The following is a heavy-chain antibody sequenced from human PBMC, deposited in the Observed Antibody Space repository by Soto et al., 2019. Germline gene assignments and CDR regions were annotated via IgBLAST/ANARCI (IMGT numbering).Heavy chain of an antibody. Sequence: SQTLSLTCAISGDSVSSNSVVWDWIRQSPSRGLEWLGRTYYRSKWYYEYAESVKSRIIINPDTSKNQFSLKLSSVTAADTAVYYCATYSVDTYYFDYWGQGTLVTVSS. CDR3: ATYSVDTYYFDY. J-gene: IGHJ4*02. CDR1: GDSVSSNSVV. D-gene: IGHD5-18*01. CDR2: TYYRSKWYY. V-gene: IGHV6-1*01.